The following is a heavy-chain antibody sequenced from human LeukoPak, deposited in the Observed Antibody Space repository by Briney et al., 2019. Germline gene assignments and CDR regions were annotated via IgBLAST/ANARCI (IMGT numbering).Heavy chain of an antibody. CDR2: IYTSGST. D-gene: IGHD1-26*01. J-gene: IGHJ6*03. CDR3: ARGRIVGATTYYYMDV. V-gene: IGHV4-4*07. CDR1: GGSISSYY. Sequence: SETLSLTCTVSGGSISSYYWSWIRQPAGKGLEWIGRIYTSGSTNYNPSLKSRVTMSVDTSKNQFSLKLSSVTAADTAVYYCARGRIVGATTYYYMDVWGKGTTVTVSS.